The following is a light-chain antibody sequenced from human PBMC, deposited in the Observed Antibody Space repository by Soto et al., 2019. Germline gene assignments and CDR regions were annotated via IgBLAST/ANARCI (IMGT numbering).Light chain of an antibody. CDR3: QQYYSTPWT. J-gene: IGKJ1*01. CDR1: QSVLYSSNNKNY. V-gene: IGKV4-1*01. Sequence: DIVMTQSPDSLAVSLGERATINCKSSQSVLYSSNNKNYLAWYQQKPGQPPKLLIYWASTRESGVPDRSSGSGSGTDFTLTISSLQDEDVAVYDCQQYYSTPWTFGQGTKVEI. CDR2: WAS.